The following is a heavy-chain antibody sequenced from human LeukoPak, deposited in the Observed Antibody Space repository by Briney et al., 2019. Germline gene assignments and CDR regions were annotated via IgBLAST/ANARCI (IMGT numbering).Heavy chain of an antibody. CDR2: IYPGDSDT. D-gene: IGHD5-24*01. J-gene: IGHJ4*01. Sequence: GESLQISSKGSGYSFNNYWIGWVRQMPGKGLEWMGNIYPGDSDTRYSPSFQGQVTISADKSISTAYLQWSSLKASDTAMYYCARRRGDGYNSPFDYGGHGTLVTVSS. CDR3: ARRRGDGYNSPFDY. V-gene: IGHV5-51*01. CDR1: GYSFNNYW.